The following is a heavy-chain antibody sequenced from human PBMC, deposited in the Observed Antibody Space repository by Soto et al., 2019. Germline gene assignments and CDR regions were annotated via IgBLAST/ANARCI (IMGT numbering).Heavy chain of an antibody. CDR3: ARGPHRYCSSTSCSKPYYYYMDV. Sequence: SETLSLTCTVSGGSISSSSYYWGWIRQPPGKGLEWIATIYYNGNTYYNLSLKSRVTISVDTSKNQFSLKLSSVTAADTAVYYCARGPHRYCSSTSCSKPYYYYMDVWGKGTTVTVSS. D-gene: IGHD2-2*01. V-gene: IGHV4-39*01. J-gene: IGHJ6*03. CDR1: GGSISSSSYY. CDR2: IYYNGNT.